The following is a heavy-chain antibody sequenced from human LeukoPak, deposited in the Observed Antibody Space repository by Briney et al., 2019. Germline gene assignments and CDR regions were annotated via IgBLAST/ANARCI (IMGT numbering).Heavy chain of an antibody. J-gene: IGHJ4*02. CDR3: ARDHGIAAAGHTFDY. V-gene: IGHV3-11*01. D-gene: IGHD6-13*01. Sequence: PGGSLRLSCAASGFTFSDYYMSWIRQAPGKGLEWVSYISSSGSTIYYADSVKGRFTISRDNAKNSLYLRMNSLRAEDTAVYYCARDHGIAAAGHTFDYWGQGTLVTVSS. CDR1: GFTFSDYY. CDR2: ISSSGSTI.